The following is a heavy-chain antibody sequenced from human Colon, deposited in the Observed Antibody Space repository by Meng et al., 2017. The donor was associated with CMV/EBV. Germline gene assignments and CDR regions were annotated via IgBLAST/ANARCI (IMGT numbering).Heavy chain of an antibody. CDR2: ISAYNGNT. CDR3: ARALGVSGDSSSSVTFPFDY. Sequence: ASVKVSCKASGYTFTSYGISWVRQAPGQGLEWMGWISAYNGNTNYAQKLQGRVTMTTDTSTSTAYMELRSLRSDDTAVYYCARALGVSGDSSSSVTFPFDYWGQGTLVTVSS. CDR1: GYTFTSYG. D-gene: IGHD6-6*01. J-gene: IGHJ4*02. V-gene: IGHV1-18*01.